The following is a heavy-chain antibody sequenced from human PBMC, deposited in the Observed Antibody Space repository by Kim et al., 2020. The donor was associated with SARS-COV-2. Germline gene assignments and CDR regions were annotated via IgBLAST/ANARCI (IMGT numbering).Heavy chain of an antibody. Sequence: GGSLRLSCAASGFTFSNSYINWIRQTPGKGLEWLSYISHTSRTIYYAESVKGRFTISRDNAKNSVSLQMNSLRAEDTGVYYCAGALWDVNGYPLFDSWGQGILITVSA. J-gene: IGHJ4*02. D-gene: IGHD3-22*01. CDR2: ISHTSRTI. CDR3: AGALWDVNGYPLFDS. V-gene: IGHV3-11*04. CDR1: GFTFSNSY.